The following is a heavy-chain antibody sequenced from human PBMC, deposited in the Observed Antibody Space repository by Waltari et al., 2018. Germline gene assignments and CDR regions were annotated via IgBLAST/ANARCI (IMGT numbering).Heavy chain of an antibody. CDR1: GGSISSSNW. Sequence: QVPLQASGPGLVKPSGTLSLTCAVPGGSISSSNWWSWVRQPPGKGVEWIGEIYHSGSTNYNPSLKSRVTISVNKSKNQFSLKLSSVTAADTAVYYCARVVGSSWPKRHFQHWGQGTLVTVSS. J-gene: IGHJ1*01. CDR2: IYHSGST. V-gene: IGHV4-4*02. CDR3: ARVVGSSWPKRHFQH. D-gene: IGHD6-13*01.